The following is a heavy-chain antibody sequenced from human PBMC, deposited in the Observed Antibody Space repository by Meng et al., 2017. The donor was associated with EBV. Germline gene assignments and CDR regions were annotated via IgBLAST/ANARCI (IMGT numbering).Heavy chain of an antibody. Sequence: QVELVQAGAEVKKPGASVKVSCKASGYTFTSYDISWVRQATGQGLEWMGWMNPNSGNTGYAQKFQGRVTMTRNTSISTAYMELSSLRSEDTAVYYCARGPYYYDSSGYYYGEFDPWGQGTLVTVSS. CDR1: GYTFTSYD. J-gene: IGHJ5*02. CDR2: MNPNSGNT. V-gene: IGHV1-8*01. D-gene: IGHD3-22*01. CDR3: ARGPYYYDSSGYYYGEFDP.